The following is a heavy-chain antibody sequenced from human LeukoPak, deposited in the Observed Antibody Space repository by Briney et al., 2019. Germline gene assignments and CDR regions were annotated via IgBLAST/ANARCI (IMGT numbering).Heavy chain of an antibody. Sequence: GASVKVSCKASGGTFGSYAISWVRQAPGQGLEWMGGIIPIFGTANYAQKFQGRVTITADKSTSTAYMELSSLRSEDTAVYYCARDFGGGCTNGVCYKDYYCYYMDVWGKGTTVTVSS. V-gene: IGHV1-69*06. CDR3: ARDFGGGCTNGVCYKDYYCYYMDV. CDR2: IIPIFGTA. CDR1: GGTFGSYA. J-gene: IGHJ6*03. D-gene: IGHD2-8*01.